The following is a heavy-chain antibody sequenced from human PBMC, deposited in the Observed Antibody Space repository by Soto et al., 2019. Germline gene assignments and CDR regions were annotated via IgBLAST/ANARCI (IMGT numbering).Heavy chain of an antibody. J-gene: IGHJ4*02. CDR1: GFTFSSYA. CDR2: ISGSGGST. CDR3: AKALELGYCSGGSCYPVDY. D-gene: IGHD2-15*01. V-gene: IGHV3-23*01. Sequence: EVQLLESGGGLVQPGGSLRLSCAASGFTFSSYAMSWVRQAPGKGLEWVSAISGSGGSTYYADSVKGRFTISRDNSKNTRYLQMTSLRAEDTAVYYCAKALELGYCSGGSCYPVDYWGQGTLVTVSS.